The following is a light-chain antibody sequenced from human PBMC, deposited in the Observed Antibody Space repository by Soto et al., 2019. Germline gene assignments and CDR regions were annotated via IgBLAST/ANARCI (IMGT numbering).Light chain of an antibody. J-gene: IGLJ1*01. CDR1: SSDVGGYNY. CDR2: EVS. Sequence: QSALTQPASVSGSPGQSITISCTGTSSDVGGYNYVSWYQQHPGKAPKFMIYEVSNRPSGVSNRFSGSKSGNTASLTISGLPAEDEADYYCSSYAITRTPFVFGTGTKLNVL. CDR3: SSYAITRTPFV. V-gene: IGLV2-14*01.